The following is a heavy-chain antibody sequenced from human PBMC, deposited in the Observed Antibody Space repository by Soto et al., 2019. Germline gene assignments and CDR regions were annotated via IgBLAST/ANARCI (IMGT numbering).Heavy chain of an antibody. CDR2: ISYDGSNK. CDR3: ARDFSTNYQIDY. V-gene: IGHV3-30*03. CDR1: GFVFSNYG. D-gene: IGHD2-8*01. J-gene: IGHJ4*02. Sequence: QVQLVESGGGVVQPGRSLRLSCAASGFVFSNYGMHWVRQTPCKGLEWLAVISYDGSNKYYADSVKGRCTISRDNSKNTLYLQMNSLSTDDTAVYYCARDFSTNYQIDYWGQGTLVTVSS.